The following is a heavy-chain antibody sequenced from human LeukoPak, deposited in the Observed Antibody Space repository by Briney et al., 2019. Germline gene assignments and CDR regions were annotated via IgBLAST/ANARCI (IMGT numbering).Heavy chain of an antibody. CDR3: ARDYGVVVTAINRFDY. CDR1: GYTFTSYY. V-gene: IGHV1-46*01. CDR2: INPSGGST. J-gene: IGHJ4*02. D-gene: IGHD2-21*02. Sequence: ASVKVSCKASGYTFTSYYMHWVRQAPGQGLEWMGIINPSGGSTSCAQKFQGRVTMTRDTSTSTVYMELSSLRSEDTAVYYCARDYGVVVTAINRFDYWGQGTLVTVSS.